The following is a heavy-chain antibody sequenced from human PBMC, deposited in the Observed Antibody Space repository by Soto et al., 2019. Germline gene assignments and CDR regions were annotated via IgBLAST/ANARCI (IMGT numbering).Heavy chain of an antibody. CDR3: ARGFYDSSGYYSRDYFDY. D-gene: IGHD3-22*01. J-gene: IGHJ4*02. V-gene: IGHV1-69*13. Sequence: SVKVSCKASGGTFSSYAISWVRQAPGQGLEWMGGIIPIFGTANYAQKFQGRVTITADESTSTAYMELSSLRSEDTAVYYCARGFYDSSGYYSRDYFDYWGQGTLVTVLL. CDR1: GGTFSSYA. CDR2: IIPIFGTA.